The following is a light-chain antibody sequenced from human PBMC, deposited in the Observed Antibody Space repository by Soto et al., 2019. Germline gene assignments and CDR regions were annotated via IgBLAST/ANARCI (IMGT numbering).Light chain of an antibody. CDR1: SSDVGGYNY. Sequence: QSARTQPRSVSGSPGQSVTISCTGTSSDVGGYNYVSWYQQHPGKAPKLMIYDVSERPSGVPDRFSGSKSGNTASLTISGLQAEDEADYYCCSYAGSYTFVFAPGTKLTVL. CDR2: DVS. V-gene: IGLV2-11*01. CDR3: CSYAGSYTFV. J-gene: IGLJ1*01.